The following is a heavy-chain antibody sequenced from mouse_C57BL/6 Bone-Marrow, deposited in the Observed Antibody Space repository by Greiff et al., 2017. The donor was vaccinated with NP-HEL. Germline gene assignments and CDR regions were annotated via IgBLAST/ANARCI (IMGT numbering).Heavy chain of an antibody. CDR1: GYTFTDYY. Sequence: EVQLQQSGPVLVKPGASVKMSCKASGYTFTDYYMNWVKQSHGKSLEWIGVINPYNGGTSYNQKFKGKATLTVDKSSSTAYMELNRLTSEDSAVYYCARADGRGYFDVSGTGTTVTVSS. V-gene: IGHV1-19*01. CDR2: INPYNGGT. J-gene: IGHJ1*03. CDR3: ARADGRGYFDV. D-gene: IGHD1-1*01.